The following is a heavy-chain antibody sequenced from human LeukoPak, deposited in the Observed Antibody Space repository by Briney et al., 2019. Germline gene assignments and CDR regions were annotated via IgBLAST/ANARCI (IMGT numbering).Heavy chain of an antibody. CDR1: GFTFSGSA. J-gene: IGHJ4*02. V-gene: IGHV3-73*01. Sequence: QAGGSLRLSCAASGFTFSGSAMHWVRQASGKGLEWVGRIRSKANSYATAYAASVKGRFTISRDSSKNTLYLQMNSLRAEDTAVYYCAKGGGELGSGSLDYWGQGTLVTVSS. CDR3: AKGGGELGSGSLDY. D-gene: IGHD3-10*01. CDR2: IRSKANSYAT.